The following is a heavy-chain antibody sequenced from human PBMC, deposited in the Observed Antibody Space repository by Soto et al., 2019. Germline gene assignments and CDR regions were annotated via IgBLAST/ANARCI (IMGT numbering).Heavy chain of an antibody. CDR1: GFTFDDYA. Sequence: LRLSCVASGFTFDDYAIHWVRQTPGKGLEWVSGLTWNGEVLGYADSVKGRFTISRDNAKNSLYLEMNSLRPEDTALYYCVKDSESSGYLTHLDYWGQGTLVTVST. D-gene: IGHD3-22*01. CDR3: VKDSESSGYLTHLDY. V-gene: IGHV3-9*01. J-gene: IGHJ4*02. CDR2: LTWNGEVL.